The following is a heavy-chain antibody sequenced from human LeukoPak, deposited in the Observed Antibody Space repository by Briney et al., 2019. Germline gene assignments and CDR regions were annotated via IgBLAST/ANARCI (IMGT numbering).Heavy chain of an antibody. V-gene: IGHV3-30*04. CDR3: AREYASGSYRGYFDY. CDR1: GFIFSNYP. J-gene: IGHJ4*02. CDR2: ISPDGTNK. Sequence: GGSLRLSCAASGFIFSNYPMHCVRQAPGMGLEWVAVISPDGTNKYYADSVKGRFTFSRDNSKNTLYVQMNSLRAEDTAVYYCAREYASGSYRGYFDYWGQGTLVTVSS. D-gene: IGHD3-10*01.